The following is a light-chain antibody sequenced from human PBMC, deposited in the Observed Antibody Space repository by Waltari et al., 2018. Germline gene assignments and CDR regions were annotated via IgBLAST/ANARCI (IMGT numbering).Light chain of an antibody. Sequence: HSVLPQPPSVSGAPGQRVTISCTGSRSNIGAGYDVHWYQQLPRAAPKLLSYGRTTRPSGVPDRFLGSTAGTSASLTITGLQAEDEANYYCQSYDTSLSVVFGGGTKLTVL. V-gene: IGLV1-40*01. J-gene: IGLJ3*02. CDR3: QSYDTSLSVV. CDR1: RSNIGAGYD. CDR2: GRT.